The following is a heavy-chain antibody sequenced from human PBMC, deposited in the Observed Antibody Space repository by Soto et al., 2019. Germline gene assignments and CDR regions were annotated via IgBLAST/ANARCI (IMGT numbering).Heavy chain of an antibody. D-gene: IGHD2-2*01. Sequence: QVQLQESGPGLVKPSETLSLTCTVSGGSVNSDSHNWSWIRQPPGKGLEWIGYIYYTGSTNYNPSLKSRGTISLDTSMNQFSLKLSSVTAAETAVFYCAREYANSPEAFDFWGQGALGTVSS. CDR1: GGSVNSDSHN. CDR2: IYYTGST. V-gene: IGHV4-61*01. CDR3: AREYANSPEAFDF. J-gene: IGHJ4*02.